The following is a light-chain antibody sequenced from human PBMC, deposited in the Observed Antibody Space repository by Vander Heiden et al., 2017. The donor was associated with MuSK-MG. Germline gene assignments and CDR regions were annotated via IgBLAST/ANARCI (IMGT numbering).Light chain of an antibody. CDR1: QSVSSSY. CDR3: QQYGSSPQVT. V-gene: IGKV3-20*01. CDR2: GAS. J-gene: IGKJ1*01. Sequence: EIVLTQSPGTLSLSPGERATLSCRASQSVSSSYLAWYQQKPGQAPRLLIYGASSRATGIPDRFSGSGYGTDFTLTISRREPEDFAVYYCQQYGSSPQVTFGQGTKVEIK.